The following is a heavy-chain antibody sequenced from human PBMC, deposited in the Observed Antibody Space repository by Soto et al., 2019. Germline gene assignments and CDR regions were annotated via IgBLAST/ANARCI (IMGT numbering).Heavy chain of an antibody. CDR1: GYTFTSYG. Sequence: ASVKVSCKASGYTFTSYGINWVRQAPGRGLEWTGWINPGNGNTKYSQQFQGRVIIDRDTSASTAYMELSSLRPEDTAVYYCARGGYFDSSNYLAYWGLGTLVTVSS. V-gene: IGHV1-3*01. D-gene: IGHD3-22*01. J-gene: IGHJ4*02. CDR3: ARGGYFDSSNYLAY. CDR2: INPGNGNT.